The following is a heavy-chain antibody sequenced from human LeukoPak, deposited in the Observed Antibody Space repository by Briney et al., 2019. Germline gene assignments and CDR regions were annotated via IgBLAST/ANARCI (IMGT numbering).Heavy chain of an antibody. D-gene: IGHD3-22*01. CDR1: GFTFSSYE. Sequence: PGGSLRLSCAASGFTFSSYEMNWVRQAPGKGLEWVSYISSSGSTIYYADSVKGRFTISRDNAKNSLYLQMNSLRAEDTAVYYCARDFDSGYPFDYWGQGTLVTVSS. CDR2: ISSSGSTI. V-gene: IGHV3-48*03. J-gene: IGHJ4*02. CDR3: ARDFDSGYPFDY.